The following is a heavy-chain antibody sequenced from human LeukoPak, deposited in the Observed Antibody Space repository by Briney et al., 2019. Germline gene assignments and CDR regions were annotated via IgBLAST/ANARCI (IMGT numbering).Heavy chain of an antibody. V-gene: IGHV3-23*01. CDR2: ISGSGDST. CDR1: GFTFKKYA. D-gene: IGHD4-17*01. Sequence: GGSLRLSCAASGFTFKKYAMNWVRQVPGKGLEWVSGISGSGDSTYYADSVKGRFIISRDNSKNTLYLQMNSLRAEDTAIYYCAKVLVGDDYGDYVFDYWGQGTLVTVSS. J-gene: IGHJ4*02. CDR3: AKVLVGDDYGDYVFDY.